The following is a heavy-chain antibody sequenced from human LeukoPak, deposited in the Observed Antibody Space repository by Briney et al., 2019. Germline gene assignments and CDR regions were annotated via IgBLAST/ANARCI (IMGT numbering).Heavy chain of an antibody. Sequence: GGSLRLSCAASGFTFDDYAMHWVRQAPGKGLEWVSGISWNSGSIGYADSVKGRFTISRDNAKNSLYLQMNSLRAEDTALYYCAKDIGYDRYFDYWGQGTLVTVSS. CDR1: GFTFDDYA. CDR2: ISWNSGSI. J-gene: IGHJ4*02. CDR3: AKDIGYDRYFDY. D-gene: IGHD5-12*01. V-gene: IGHV3-9*01.